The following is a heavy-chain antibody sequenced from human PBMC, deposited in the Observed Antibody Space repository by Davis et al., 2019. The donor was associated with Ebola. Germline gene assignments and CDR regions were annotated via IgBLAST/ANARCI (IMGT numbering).Heavy chain of an antibody. CDR3: AKDINYDFWSGYRYY. CDR2: INWNGGST. CDR1: GFTFDDYG. J-gene: IGHJ4*02. Sequence: GESLKISCAASGFTFDDYGMSWVRQAPGKGLEWVSGINWNGGSTGYADSVKGRFTISRDNSKNTLYLQMNSLRAEDTAVYYCAKDINYDFWSGYRYYWGQGTLVTVSS. D-gene: IGHD3-3*01. V-gene: IGHV3-20*04.